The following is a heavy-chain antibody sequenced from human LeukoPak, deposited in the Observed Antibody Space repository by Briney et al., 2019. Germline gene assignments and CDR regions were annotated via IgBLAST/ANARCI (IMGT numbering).Heavy chain of an antibody. CDR1: GFDFSTQW. Sequence: GGSLRLSCAASGFDFSTQWMSWVRQAPGKGLEWVSAISGSGGSTYYADSVKGRFTISRDNSKNTLYLQMNSLRAEDTAVYYCARDQGNVDSSGWYLVGNAFDIWGQGTMVTVSS. V-gene: IGHV3-23*01. CDR3: ARDQGNVDSSGWYLVGNAFDI. CDR2: ISGSGGST. J-gene: IGHJ3*02. D-gene: IGHD6-19*01.